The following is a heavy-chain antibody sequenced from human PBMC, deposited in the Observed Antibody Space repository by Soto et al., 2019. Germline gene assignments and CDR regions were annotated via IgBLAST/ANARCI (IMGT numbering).Heavy chain of an antibody. CDR2: INHSGST. Sequence: SETLSLTCAVYGGSFSGYYWSWIRQPPGKGLEWIGEINHSGSTNYNPSLKSRVTISVDTSKNQFSLKLSSVTAADTAVYYCARGGRYCSSTSCYAYYYYYGMDVWGQGTTVTV. CDR3: ARGGRYCSSTSCYAYYYYYGMDV. CDR1: GGSFSGYY. D-gene: IGHD2-2*01. J-gene: IGHJ6*02. V-gene: IGHV4-34*01.